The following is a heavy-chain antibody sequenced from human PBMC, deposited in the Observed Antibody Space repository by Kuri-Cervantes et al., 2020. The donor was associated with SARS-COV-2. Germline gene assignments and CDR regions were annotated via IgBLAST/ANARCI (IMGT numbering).Heavy chain of an antibody. J-gene: IGHJ3*02. CDR2: INHSGST. CDR3: ARRGAGSSSAAFDI. V-gene: IGHV4-34*01. CDR1: GGSFSGCY. Sequence: SETLSLTCAVYGGSFSGCYWSWIRQPPGKGLEWIGEINHSGSTNYNPSLKSRVTISVDTSKNQFSLKLSSVTAADTAVYYCARRGAGSSSAAFDIWGPGTMVTVSS. D-gene: IGHD6-6*01.